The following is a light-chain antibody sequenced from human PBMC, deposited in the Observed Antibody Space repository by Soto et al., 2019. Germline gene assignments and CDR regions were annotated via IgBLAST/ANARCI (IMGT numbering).Light chain of an antibody. J-gene: IGLJ2*01. CDR2: DDS. CDR1: KIGSKS. CDR3: QVWDSSTDVV. V-gene: IGLV3-21*02. Sequence: SYELTQPPSVSVAPGQTARITCGGSKIGSKSVHWYQQRPGQAPVLVVYDDSDRPSGIPERFSGSNSGNTATLTISRVEAGDEADYYCQVWDSSTDVVFGGGTKVTVL.